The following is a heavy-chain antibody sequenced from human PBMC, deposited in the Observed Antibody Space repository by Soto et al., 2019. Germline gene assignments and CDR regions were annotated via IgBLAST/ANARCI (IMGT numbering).Heavy chain of an antibody. V-gene: IGHV1-18*01. Sequence: ASVKLSCKASGYTFTSYGISWVRQAPGQGLEWMGWISAYNGNTNYAQKLQGRVTMTTDTSTSTAYMELRSLRSDDTAVYYCARDYERGDYDSSGYDYWGQGTLVTVSS. J-gene: IGHJ4*02. D-gene: IGHD3-22*01. CDR1: GYTFTSYG. CDR2: ISAYNGNT. CDR3: ARDYERGDYDSSGYDY.